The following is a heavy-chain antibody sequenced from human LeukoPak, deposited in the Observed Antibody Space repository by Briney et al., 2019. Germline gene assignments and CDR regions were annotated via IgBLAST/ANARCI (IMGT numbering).Heavy chain of an antibody. V-gene: IGHV3-48*03. CDR1: GFTFDDYA. D-gene: IGHD6-19*01. CDR3: CSGWYNIGYYMDV. Sequence: PPGGSLRLSCAASGFTFDDYAMNWVRQAPGKGLEWVSCISSSGSTIFYTDSVKGRFTISRDNAKNSLYLQMNSLRAEDTAVYYCCSGWYNIGYYMDVWGKGTTVTVSS. J-gene: IGHJ6*03. CDR2: ISSSGSTI.